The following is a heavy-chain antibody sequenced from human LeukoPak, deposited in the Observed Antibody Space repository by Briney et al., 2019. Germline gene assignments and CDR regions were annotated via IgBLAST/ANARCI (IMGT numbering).Heavy chain of an antibody. Sequence: ASVKVSCKASGYTFTSYYMHWVRQAPGQGLEWMGIINPSGGSTSYAQKFQGRVTVTRDTSTSTVYMELSSLRSEDTAVYYCARDRYGDYDGPRYDYWGQGTLVTVSS. D-gene: IGHD4-17*01. CDR2: INPSGGST. CDR3: ARDRYGDYDGPRYDY. J-gene: IGHJ4*02. CDR1: GYTFTSYY. V-gene: IGHV1-46*01.